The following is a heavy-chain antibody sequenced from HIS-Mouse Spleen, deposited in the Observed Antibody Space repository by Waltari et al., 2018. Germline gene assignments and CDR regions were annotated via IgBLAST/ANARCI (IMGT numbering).Heavy chain of an antibody. V-gene: IGHV1-2*02. J-gene: IGHJ4*02. CDR2: NNPSMGGT. CDR1: GYTFTGYY. CDR3: ARGRRGGYQLLALDY. D-gene: IGHD2-2*01. Sequence: QVQLVQSGAEVKKPGASVKVSCKASGYTFTGYYMHWVRQAPGQGLEWMGWNNPSMGGTNTATRFPGRVTMTRDTSISTAYMGLSRLRSDDTAVYYCARGRRGGYQLLALDYWGQGTLVTVSS.